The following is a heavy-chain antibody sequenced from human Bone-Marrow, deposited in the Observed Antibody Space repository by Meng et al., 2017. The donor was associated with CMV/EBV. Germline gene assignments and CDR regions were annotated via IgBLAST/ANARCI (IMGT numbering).Heavy chain of an antibody. D-gene: IGHD3-3*01. CDR2: INSDGSST. Sequence: GGSLRLSCAASGFTFSSYWMHWVRQAPGKGLVWVSRINSDGSSTSYADSVKGRFTISRDNAKNTLYLQMNSLRAEDTAVYYCARGCYDFWSGYYYYYYYGMDVWGQGPTVTVSS. CDR1: GFTFSSYW. V-gene: IGHV3-74*01. J-gene: IGHJ6*02. CDR3: ARGCYDFWSGYYYYYYYGMDV.